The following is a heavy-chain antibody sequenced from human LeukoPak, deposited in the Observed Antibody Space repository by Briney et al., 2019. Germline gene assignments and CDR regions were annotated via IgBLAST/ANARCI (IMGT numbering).Heavy chain of an antibody. D-gene: IGHD3-10*01. V-gene: IGHV4-61*02. CDR1: GGSISSGSYY. CDR2: IYTSGST. CDR3: AREGGSGSYYTYYFDY. J-gene: IGHJ4*02. Sequence: SQTLSLTCTVSGGSISSGSYYWSWIRQPAGKGLEWIGRIYTSGSTNYNPSLKSRATISVDTSKNQFSLKLSSVTAADTAVYYCAREGGSGSYYTYYFDYWGQGTLVTVSS.